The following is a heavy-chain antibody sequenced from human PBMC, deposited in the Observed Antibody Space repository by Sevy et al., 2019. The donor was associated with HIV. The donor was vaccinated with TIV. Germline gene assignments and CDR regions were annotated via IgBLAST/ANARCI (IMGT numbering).Heavy chain of an antibody. CDR3: ARAPYGDPIYYYYYYMDV. J-gene: IGHJ6*03. CDR2: ISSSSSYI. CDR1: GFTFSSYS. V-gene: IGHV3-21*01. Sequence: GGSLRLSCAASGFTFSSYSMNWVRQAPGKGLEWVSSISSSSSYIYYADSVKGRFTISRDNAKNSLYLQMNSLRAEDTAVYYCARAPYGDPIYYYYYYMDVWGKGTTVTVSS. D-gene: IGHD4-17*01.